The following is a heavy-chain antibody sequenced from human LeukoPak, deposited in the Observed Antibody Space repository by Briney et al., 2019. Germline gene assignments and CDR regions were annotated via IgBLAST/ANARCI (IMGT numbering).Heavy chain of an antibody. Sequence: PGTSLRLSCAASGFTFSSYAIHCVRQAPRKGLDWVTIISSDGNNKYYSDSVKGRFTISRDNSKNTVYLQINSLRTEDTAVYYCAKERDYYGSGPDYWGQGTLVTVSS. CDR3: AKERDYYGSGPDY. D-gene: IGHD3-10*01. CDR1: GFTFSSYA. V-gene: IGHV3-30-3*01. J-gene: IGHJ4*02. CDR2: ISSDGNNK.